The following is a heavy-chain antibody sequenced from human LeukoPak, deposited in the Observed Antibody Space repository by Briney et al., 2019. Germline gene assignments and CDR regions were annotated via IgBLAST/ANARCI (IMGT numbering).Heavy chain of an antibody. CDR3: ARGSGGVTRVDY. CDR2: IYYSGST. D-gene: IGHD4-17*01. V-gene: IGHV4-61*08. Sequence: SQTLSLTCTVSGGSISSGGYYWSWIRQPPGKGLEWIGYIYYSGSTNYNPSLKSRVTISVDTSKNQFSLKLSSVTAADTAVYYCARGSGGVTRVDYWGQGTLVTVSS. CDR1: GGSISSGGYY. J-gene: IGHJ4*02.